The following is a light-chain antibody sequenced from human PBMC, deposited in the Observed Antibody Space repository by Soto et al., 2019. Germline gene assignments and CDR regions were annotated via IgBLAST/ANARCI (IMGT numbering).Light chain of an antibody. CDR3: SSYTSISSLGV. Sequence: QSVLTQPASVSGSPGQSITISCTGTGSDVGSYKYVSWYQQHPGKAPKLIIFEVSNRPSGVSDRFSGSKSGNTASLTISGLQAEDEADCYCSSYTSISSLGVFGTGTKVTVL. V-gene: IGLV2-14*01. CDR1: GSDVGSYKY. CDR2: EVS. J-gene: IGLJ1*01.